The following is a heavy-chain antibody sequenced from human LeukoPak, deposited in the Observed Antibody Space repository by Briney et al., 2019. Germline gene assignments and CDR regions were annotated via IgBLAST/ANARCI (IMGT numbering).Heavy chain of an antibody. CDR2: INHSGST. J-gene: IGHJ4*02. V-gene: IGHV4-34*01. CDR3: ARTLSRWDPFDY. Sequence: SETLSLTCSVYGGSFSGYYWSWIRQPPGKGLEWIGEINHSGSTNYNPSLKSRVIISLDASENQFSLKLSSVTAADTAVYYCARTLSRWDPFDYWGQGTLVTVSS. D-gene: IGHD1-26*01. CDR1: GGSFSGYY.